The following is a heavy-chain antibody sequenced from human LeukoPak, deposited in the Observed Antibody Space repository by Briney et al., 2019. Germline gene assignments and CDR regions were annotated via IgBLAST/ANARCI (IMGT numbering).Heavy chain of an antibody. CDR3: AREAIDPSSSYYYYMDV. Sequence: SETLSLTCTVSGGSISSYYWSWIRQPPGKGLEYIGYIYYSGYTNYNPSLKSRVTMSVDTSKNQFSLKLSSVTAADTAVYYCAREAIDPSSSYYYYMDVWGKGTTVTISS. CDR2: IYYSGYT. D-gene: IGHD6-13*01. V-gene: IGHV4-59*12. CDR1: GGSISSYY. J-gene: IGHJ6*03.